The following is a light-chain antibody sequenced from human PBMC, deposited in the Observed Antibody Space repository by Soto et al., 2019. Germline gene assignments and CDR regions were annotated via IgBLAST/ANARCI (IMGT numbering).Light chain of an antibody. J-gene: IGKJ1*01. Sequence: DIQMTQSPSTLSASVGDRVTIIFRESQSISSWLAWYQQKPGKAPNLLIYDASSLQSGVPSRFSGIGSGTEFTLTISSLQPDDFATYYCQQYNSHWTFGQGTKVDIK. CDR1: QSISSW. CDR2: DAS. V-gene: IGKV1-5*02. CDR3: QQYNSHWT.